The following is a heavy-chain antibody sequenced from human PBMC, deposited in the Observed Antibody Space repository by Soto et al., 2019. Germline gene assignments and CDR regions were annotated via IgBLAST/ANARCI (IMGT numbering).Heavy chain of an antibody. J-gene: IGHJ5*02. Sequence: GGSLRLSCAAYGFPFSSTDMTWVRQAPGKGLDWVSTIDGSGGTTYYADSVKGRFTISRDNSMNTVYLQMNSLRADDTALYYCAKNSGWFNTWGQGALVTVSS. CDR2: IDGSGGTT. D-gene: IGHD3-10*01. CDR1: GFPFSSTD. CDR3: AKNSGWFNT. V-gene: IGHV3-23*01.